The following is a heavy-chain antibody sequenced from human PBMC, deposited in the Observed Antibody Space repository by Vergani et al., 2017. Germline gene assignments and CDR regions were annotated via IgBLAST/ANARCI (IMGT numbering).Heavy chain of an antibody. J-gene: IGHJ5*02. Sequence: QVQLVQSGAEVKKPGSSVKVSCKASGGTFSSYAISWVRQAPGQGLEWMGGIIPIFGTANYAQKFQGRVTITADESTSTAYMELGSLRSEDTAVYYCAREPRAIFGVVREDNWFDPWGQGTLVTVSS. CDR1: GGTFSSYA. CDR2: IIPIFGTA. CDR3: AREPRAIFGVVREDNWFDP. D-gene: IGHD3-3*01. V-gene: IGHV1-69*01.